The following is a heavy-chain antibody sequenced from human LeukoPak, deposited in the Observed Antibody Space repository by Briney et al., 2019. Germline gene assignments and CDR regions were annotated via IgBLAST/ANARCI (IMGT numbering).Heavy chain of an antibody. CDR2: ISNSGSTI. J-gene: IGHJ6*03. V-gene: IGHV3-48*04. D-gene: IGHD1-1*01. Sequence: GGSLRLSCTASGFTFSHYWMSWVRQAPGKGLEWVSYISNSGSTIYYADSVKGRFTISRDNAKNSLYLQMNSLRAEDTAVYYCAREGIGRYYYYYYMDVWGKGTTVTISS. CDR1: GFTFSHYW. CDR3: AREGIGRYYYYYYMDV.